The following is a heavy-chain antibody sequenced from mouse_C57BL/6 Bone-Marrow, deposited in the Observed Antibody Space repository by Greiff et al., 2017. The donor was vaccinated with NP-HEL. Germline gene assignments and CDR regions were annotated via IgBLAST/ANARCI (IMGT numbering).Heavy chain of an antibody. CDR1: GYAFSSYW. CDR2: IYPGDGGT. D-gene: IGHD1-1*01. CDR3: ARIVTTVLDY. V-gene: IGHV1-80*01. Sequence: VQLQQSGAELVKPGASVKISCKASGYAFSSYWMNWVKQRPGKGLEWIGEIYPGDGGTNYNEKFKGKATLTVDKSSSTAYMQLSSLTSEDSAVYVCARIVTTVLDYWGQGTTLTVSS. J-gene: IGHJ2*01.